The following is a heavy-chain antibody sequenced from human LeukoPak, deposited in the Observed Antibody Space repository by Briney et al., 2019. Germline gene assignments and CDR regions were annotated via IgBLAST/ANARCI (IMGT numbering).Heavy chain of an antibody. CDR3: ARTRNAYFDY. CDR1: GGSFSGYY. D-gene: IGHD2-8*01. CDR2: INHSGST. J-gene: IGHJ4*02. V-gene: IGHV4-34*01. Sequence: PSETLSLTCAVYGGSFSGYYWSWIRQPPGKGLEWIGEINHSGSTNYNPSLKSRVTISVDTSKNQFSLKLSSVTAADTAVYYCARTRNAYFDYWGQGTLVTVSS.